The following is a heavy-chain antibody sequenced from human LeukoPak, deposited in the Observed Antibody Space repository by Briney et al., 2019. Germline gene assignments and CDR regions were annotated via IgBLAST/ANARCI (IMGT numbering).Heavy chain of an antibody. CDR2: IKSKTDGGTT. D-gene: IGHD3-10*01. Sequence: GGSLRLSCAVSGFRFSDHYMDWVRQAPGKGLEWVGRIKSKTDGGTTDYAAPVKGRFTISRDDSKNTLYLQMNSLKTEDTAVYYCTTDGSVATEDSWFDPWGQGTLVTVSS. J-gene: IGHJ5*02. V-gene: IGHV3-15*01. CDR1: GFRFSDHY. CDR3: TTDGSVATEDSWFDP.